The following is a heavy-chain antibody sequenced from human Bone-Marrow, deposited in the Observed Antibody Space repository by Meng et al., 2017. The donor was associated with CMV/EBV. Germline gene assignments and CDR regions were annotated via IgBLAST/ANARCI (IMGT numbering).Heavy chain of an antibody. V-gene: IGHV4-59*01. CDR2: IHYSGSS. J-gene: IGHJ6*02. CDR1: GGSISGYF. CDR3: AIDSSGYYPSGMDV. Sequence: SEPLSLTCTVSGGSISGYFWSWIRQPPGKGLEWIAYIHYSGSSIYNPSLKSRVTMSVDTSANQFSLRLSSVTAADTAVYYCAIDSSGYYPSGMDVWGQGTTVTVSS. D-gene: IGHD3-22*01.